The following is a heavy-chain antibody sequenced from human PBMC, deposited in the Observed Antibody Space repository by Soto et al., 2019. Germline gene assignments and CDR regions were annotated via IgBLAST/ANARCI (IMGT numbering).Heavy chain of an antibody. CDR2: INPNSGGT. J-gene: IGHJ6*02. Sequence: ASVKVSCKASGYTFTGYYMHWVRQAPGQGLEWMGWINPNSGGTNYAQKFQGWVTMTRDTSISTAYMELSRLRSDDTAVYYCARESIAARPYYYYYGMDVWRQGTTVTVSS. CDR1: GYTFTGYY. D-gene: IGHD6-6*01. V-gene: IGHV1-2*04. CDR3: ARESIAARPYYYYYGMDV.